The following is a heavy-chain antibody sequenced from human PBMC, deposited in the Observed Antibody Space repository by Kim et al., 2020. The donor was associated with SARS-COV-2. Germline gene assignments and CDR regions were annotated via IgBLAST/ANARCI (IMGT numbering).Heavy chain of an antibody. J-gene: IGHJ4*02. D-gene: IGHD6-19*01. Sequence: SETLSLTCTVSGGSISSYYWSWIRQPAGKGLEWIGRIYTSGSTNYNPSLKSRVTMSVDTSKNQFSLKLSSVTAADTAVYYCARGDSSGWPNCFDYWGQGTLVTVSS. CDR1: GGSISSYY. V-gene: IGHV4-4*07. CDR3: ARGDSSGWPNCFDY. CDR2: IYTSGST.